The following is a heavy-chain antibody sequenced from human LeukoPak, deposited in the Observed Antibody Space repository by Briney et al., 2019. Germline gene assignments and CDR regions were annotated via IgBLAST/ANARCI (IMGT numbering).Heavy chain of an antibody. V-gene: IGHV1-69*04. CDR2: IIPIFGIA. Sequence: GASVKVSCKASGGTFSSYAISWVRQAPGQGLEWMGRIIPIFGIANYAQKFQGRVTITADKSTSTAYMELSSLRSEDTAVYYCARAPDLYDSSGYLAYWGQGTLVTVSS. CDR1: GGTFSSYA. CDR3: ARAPDLYDSSGYLAY. D-gene: IGHD3-22*01. J-gene: IGHJ4*02.